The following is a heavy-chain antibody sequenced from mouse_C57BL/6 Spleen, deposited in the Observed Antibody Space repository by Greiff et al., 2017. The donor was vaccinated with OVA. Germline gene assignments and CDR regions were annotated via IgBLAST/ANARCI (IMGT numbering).Heavy chain of an antibody. CDR3: ARIYYSNYFDY. V-gene: IGHV1-76*01. Sequence: QVQLKESGAELVRPGASVKLSCKASGYTFTDYYINWVKQRPGQGLEWIARIYPGSGNTYYNEKFKGKATLTAEKSSSTAYMQLSSLTSEDSAVYFCARIYYSNYFDYWGQGTTLTVSS. CDR2: IYPGSGNT. D-gene: IGHD2-5*01. CDR1: GYTFTDYY. J-gene: IGHJ2*01.